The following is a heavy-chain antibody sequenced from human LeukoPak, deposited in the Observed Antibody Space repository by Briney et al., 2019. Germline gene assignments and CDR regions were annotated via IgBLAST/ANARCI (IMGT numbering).Heavy chain of an antibody. J-gene: IGHJ4*02. D-gene: IGHD6-19*01. Sequence: GGSLRLSCAASGFTFSSFWMSWVRQAPGKGLEWVANINQDGSEKYYVDSVKGRFTISRDNAKNSLYLQMNSLRAEDTAVYYCARDGHATVAVNFDYWGQGTLVTVSS. CDR3: ARDGHATVAVNFDY. CDR2: INQDGSEK. V-gene: IGHV3-7*01. CDR1: GFTFSSFW.